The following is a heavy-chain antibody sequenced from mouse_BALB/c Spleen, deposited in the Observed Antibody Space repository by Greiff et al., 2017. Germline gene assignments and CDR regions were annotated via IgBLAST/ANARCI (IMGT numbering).Heavy chain of an antibody. CDR3: ARHVTTVVATDYAMDY. CDR1: GFAFSSYD. CDR2: ISSGGGST. J-gene: IGHJ4*01. V-gene: IGHV5-12-1*01. D-gene: IGHD1-1*01. Sequence: EVKLMESGGGLVKPGGSLKLSCAASGFAFSSYDMSWVRQTPEKRLEWVAYISSGGGSTYYPDTVKGRFTISRDNAKNTLYLQMSSLKSEDTAMYYCARHVTTVVATDYAMDYWGQGTSVTVSS.